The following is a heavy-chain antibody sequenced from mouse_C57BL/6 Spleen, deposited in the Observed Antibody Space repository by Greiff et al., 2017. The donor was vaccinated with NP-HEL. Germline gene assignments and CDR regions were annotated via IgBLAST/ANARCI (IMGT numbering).Heavy chain of an antibody. J-gene: IGHJ2*01. CDR2: INPSNGGT. Sequence: QVQLQQPGTELVKPGASVKLSCKASGYTFTSYWMHWVKQRPGQGLEWIGNINPSNGGTTYNEKFKSKATLTVDKSSSTAYMQLSSLTSKDSAVYYCARKAFYYGNFDYFDYWGQGTTLTVSS. V-gene: IGHV1-53*01. D-gene: IGHD2-1*01. CDR1: GYTFTSYW. CDR3: ARKAFYYGNFDYFDY.